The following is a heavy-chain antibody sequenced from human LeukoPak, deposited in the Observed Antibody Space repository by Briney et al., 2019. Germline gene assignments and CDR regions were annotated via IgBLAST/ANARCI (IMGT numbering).Heavy chain of an antibody. V-gene: IGHV3-30*18. J-gene: IGHJ4*02. Sequence: GRSLRLSCAASGFTFSSYGMHWVRQAPGKGLEWVAVISYDGSNKYYADSVKGRFTISRDNSKNTLYLQMNSLRAEDTAVYYCAKNLGYWGQGTLVTVSS. CDR1: GFTFSSYG. CDR2: ISYDGSNK. CDR3: AKNLGY.